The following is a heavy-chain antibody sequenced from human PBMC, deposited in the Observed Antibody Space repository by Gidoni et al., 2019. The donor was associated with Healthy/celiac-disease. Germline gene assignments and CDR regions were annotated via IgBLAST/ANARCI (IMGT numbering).Heavy chain of an antibody. CDR2: ISGSGGST. D-gene: IGHD3-10*01. V-gene: IGHV3-23*01. Sequence: ELQLLESGGGLVQPRGSLRLSCAASGFPFHSSAMSWVRQAPGKGLEWVSAISGSGGSTYYAASVKGRFTISRDNSKNTLYLQMNSLRAEDTAVYYCAKISTSMVRVYYFDYWGQGTLVTVSS. CDR3: AKISTSMVRVYYFDY. CDR1: GFPFHSSA. J-gene: IGHJ4*02.